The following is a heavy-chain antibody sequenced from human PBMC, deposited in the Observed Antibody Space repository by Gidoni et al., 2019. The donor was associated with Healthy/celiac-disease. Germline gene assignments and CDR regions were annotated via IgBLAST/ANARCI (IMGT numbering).Heavy chain of an antibody. CDR3: ARVHSYGSGSYYIHRRDHTPTIDY. Sequence: QVQLQQWGAGLLKPSETLSLTCAVYGGSFSGYYWSWIRQPPGKGLEWIGEINHSGSTNYNPSLKSRVTISVDTSKNQFSLKLSSVTAADTAVYYCARVHSYGSGSYYIHRRDHTPTIDYWGQGTLVTVSS. D-gene: IGHD3-10*01. CDR1: GGSFSGYY. CDR2: INHSGST. V-gene: IGHV4-34*01. J-gene: IGHJ4*02.